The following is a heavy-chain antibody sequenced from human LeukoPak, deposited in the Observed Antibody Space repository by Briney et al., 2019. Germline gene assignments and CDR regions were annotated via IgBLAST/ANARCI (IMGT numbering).Heavy chain of an antibody. Sequence: SQTLSLTCTVSGGSLSSGDYYWSWIRQPPGKGLEWIGYIYYSGSTYYNPSLKSRVTISVDTSKNQFSLKLSSVTAADTAVYYCARYMTTVSDYFDYWGQGTLVTVSS. CDR1: GGSLSSGDYY. D-gene: IGHD4-11*01. CDR3: ARYMTTVSDYFDY. J-gene: IGHJ4*02. CDR2: IYYSGST. V-gene: IGHV4-30-4*08.